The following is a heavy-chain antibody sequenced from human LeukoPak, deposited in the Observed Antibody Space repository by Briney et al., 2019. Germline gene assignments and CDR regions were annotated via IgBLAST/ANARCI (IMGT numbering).Heavy chain of an antibody. D-gene: IGHD5-12*01. CDR2: IYYSGST. J-gene: IGHJ4*02. CDR3: ARGGHSGYDYLFDY. CDR1: GGSISSGGYY. Sequence: SQTLSLTCTVSGGSISSGGYYWSWIRQHPGKGLEWIGYIYYSGSTYYNPSLKSRVTISVDTSKNQFSLKPSSVTAADTAVYYCARGGHSGYDYLFDYWGQGTLVTVSS. V-gene: IGHV4-31*03.